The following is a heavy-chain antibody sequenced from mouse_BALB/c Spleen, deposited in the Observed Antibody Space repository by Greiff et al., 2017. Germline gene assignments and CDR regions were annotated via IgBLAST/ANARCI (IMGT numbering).Heavy chain of an antibody. CDR2: INPYNDGT. J-gene: IGHJ4*01. Sequence: VQLQQSGPELVKPGASVKMSCKASGYTFTSYVMHWVKQKPGQGLEWIGYINPYNDGTKNNEKFIGKATLTSDKSSSTAYMELSSLTSEDSAVYYCARWLGLRRRGYYAMDYWGQGTSVTVSS. CDR1: GYTFTSYV. CDR3: ARWLGLRRRGYYAMDY. V-gene: IGHV1-14*01. D-gene: IGHD2-2*01.